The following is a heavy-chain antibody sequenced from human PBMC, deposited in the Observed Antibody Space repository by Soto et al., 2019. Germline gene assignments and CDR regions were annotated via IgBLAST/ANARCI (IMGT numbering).Heavy chain of an antibody. CDR1: GFTFSSYA. CDR2: ISYDGSNK. D-gene: IGHD7-27*01. CDR3: AREELGKSSPGPATSYFDY. Sequence: GGSLRLSCAASGFTFSSYAMHWVRQAPGKGLEWVAVISYDGSNKYYADSVKGRFTISRDNSKNTLYLQMNSLRAEDTAVYYCAREELGKSSPGPATSYFDYWGQGTLVTVSS. J-gene: IGHJ4*02. V-gene: IGHV3-30-3*01.